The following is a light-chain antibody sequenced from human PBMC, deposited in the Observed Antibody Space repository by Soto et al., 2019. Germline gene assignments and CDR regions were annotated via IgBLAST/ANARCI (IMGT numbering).Light chain of an antibody. J-gene: IGLJ1*01. CDR3: CSYAGSSISYV. CDR1: SSDVGGYNY. V-gene: IGLV2-23*02. Sequence: QSALTQPASVSGSPGQSITISCTGTSSDVGGYNYVSWYQQHPGKAPKLMIYEVSNRPSGVSNRFSGSKSGNTASLTISGLQAEDEADYYCCSYAGSSISYVFGTGTKLTVL. CDR2: EVS.